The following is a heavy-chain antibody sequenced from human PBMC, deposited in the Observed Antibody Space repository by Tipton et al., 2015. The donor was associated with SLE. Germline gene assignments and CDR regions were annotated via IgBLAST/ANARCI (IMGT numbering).Heavy chain of an antibody. V-gene: IGHV4-61*09. Sequence: TLSLTCTVSGCSISSGSYYWSWIRPPSGQGLEWIVHIYTSGSTNYNTTLQSLVTISVDTSNNQFSLNPSSVPATDTAGDYCARVRAVAGTILGAFGIWGKGKMVTVSS. CDR1: GCSISSGSYY. CDR2: IYTSGST. J-gene: IGHJ3*02. CDR3: ARVRAVAGTILGAFGI. D-gene: IGHD6-19*01.